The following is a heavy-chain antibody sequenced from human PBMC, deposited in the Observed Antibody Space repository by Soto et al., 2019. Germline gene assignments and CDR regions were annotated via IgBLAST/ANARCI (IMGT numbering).Heavy chain of an antibody. CDR2: ITSKSTTI. CDR3: AREKGACSDTRCYPGPYDC. CDR1: GFTFSSYS. Sequence: GGSLRLSCAASGFTFSSYSMNWVRQAPGKGLEWISYITSKSTTIKYADSVEGRFTVSRDNAKNSLFLQLNSLRDDDTAVYYCAREKGACSDTRCYPGPYDCWGQGTLVTVSS. V-gene: IGHV3-48*02. D-gene: IGHD2-2*01. J-gene: IGHJ4*02.